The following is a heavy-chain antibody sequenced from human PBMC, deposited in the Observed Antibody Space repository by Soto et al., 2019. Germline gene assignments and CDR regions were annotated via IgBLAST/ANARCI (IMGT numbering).Heavy chain of an antibody. CDR3: ARQGGWFDP. J-gene: IGHJ5*02. D-gene: IGHD1-26*01. V-gene: IGHV4-59*08. CDR2: IYYSGST. Sequence: SQTLSLTCTVSAGSISSYYWSWIRQPPGKGLEWIGYIYYSGSTNYKPSLKSRVTISVDTSKNQFSLKLNSVTAADTAVYYCARQGGWFDPWGQGTLVTVS. CDR1: AGSISSYY.